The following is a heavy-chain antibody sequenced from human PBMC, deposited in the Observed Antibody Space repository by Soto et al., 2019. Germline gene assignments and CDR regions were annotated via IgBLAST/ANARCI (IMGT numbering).Heavy chain of an antibody. D-gene: IGHD3-9*01. CDR2: ISGSGGST. CDR3: AKGDYDILTGLAY. J-gene: IGHJ4*02. V-gene: IGHV3-23*01. CDR1: GFTFSSYA. Sequence: EVQLLESGGGLVQPGGSLRLSCAASGFTFSSYAMSWVRQAPGKGLEWVSAISGSGGSTYYADSVKGRFTISRDNSKNTLYLQMNGLRAEDTAVYYCAKGDYDILTGLAYWGQGTLVTVSS.